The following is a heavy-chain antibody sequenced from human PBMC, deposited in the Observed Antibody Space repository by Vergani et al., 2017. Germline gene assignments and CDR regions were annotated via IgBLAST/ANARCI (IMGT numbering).Heavy chain of an antibody. J-gene: IGHJ6*03. CDR2: ISGSGGST. D-gene: IGHD2-2*01. V-gene: IGHV3-23*01. Sequence: EVQLLESGGGLVQPGGSLRLSCAASGFTFSSYAMSWVRPAPGKGLEGVSAISGSGGSTDDADAVKGRFTISRDNSKNTLYLQMNSLRAEDTAVYYCAKAGIVVPAAITGIRAYYYYYMDVWGKGTTVTVSS. CDR1: GFTFSSYA. CDR3: AKAGIVVPAAITGIRAYYYYYMDV.